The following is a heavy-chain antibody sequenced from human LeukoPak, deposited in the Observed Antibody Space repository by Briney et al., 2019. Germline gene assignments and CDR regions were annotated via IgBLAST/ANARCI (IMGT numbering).Heavy chain of an antibody. CDR1: GYTFTGYY. Sequence: VASVKVSCKASGYTFTGYYMHWVRQAPGQGLEWMGWINPNSGGTNYAQKFQGRVTMTRDTSISTAYMELSRLRSDDTAVYYCATATLVGATSSPWGQGTLVTVSS. CDR2: INPNSGGT. CDR3: ATATLVGATSSP. J-gene: IGHJ5*02. D-gene: IGHD1-26*01. V-gene: IGHV1-2*02.